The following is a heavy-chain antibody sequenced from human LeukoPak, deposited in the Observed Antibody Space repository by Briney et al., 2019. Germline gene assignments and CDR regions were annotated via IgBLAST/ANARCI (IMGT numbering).Heavy chain of an antibody. Sequence: GSSVKVSCKASGGTFSSYAISWVRQAPGQGLEWMGRIIPILGIANYAQKLQGRVTMTTDTSTSTAYMELRSLRSDDTAVYYCARARRAIFGVVVGLDIWGQGTMVTVSS. CDR3: ARARRAIFGVVVGLDI. J-gene: IGHJ3*02. D-gene: IGHD3-3*01. V-gene: IGHV1-69*04. CDR1: GGTFSSYA. CDR2: IIPILGIA.